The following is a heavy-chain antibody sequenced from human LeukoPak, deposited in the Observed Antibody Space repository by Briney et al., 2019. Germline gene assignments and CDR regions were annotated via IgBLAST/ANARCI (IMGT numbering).Heavy chain of an antibody. Sequence: GGSLRLSCAASGFIFSSYAMHWVRQAPGKGLEWVAVISYDGSNKYYADSVKGRFTISRDNSKNTLYLQMNSLRAEDTAVYYCARGSRITMVRGEIMNDYWGQGTLVTVSS. CDR1: GFIFSSYA. D-gene: IGHD3-10*01. J-gene: IGHJ4*02. CDR3: ARGSRITMVRGEIMNDY. CDR2: ISYDGSNK. V-gene: IGHV3-30*19.